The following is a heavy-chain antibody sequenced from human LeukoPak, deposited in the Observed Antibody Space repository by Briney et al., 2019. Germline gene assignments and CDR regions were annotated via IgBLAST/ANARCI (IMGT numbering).Heavy chain of an antibody. CDR2: IYHSGST. D-gene: IGHD1-7*01. CDR1: GYSISSGYY. Sequence: SETLSLTCTVSGYSISSGYYWGWVRQPPGKGLEWIGSIYHSGSTYYNPSLKSRVTISVDTSKNQFSLKLSSVTAADTAVYYCAREPITGTSSRGADFDPWGQGTLVTVSS. V-gene: IGHV4-38-2*02. J-gene: IGHJ5*02. CDR3: AREPITGTSSRGADFDP.